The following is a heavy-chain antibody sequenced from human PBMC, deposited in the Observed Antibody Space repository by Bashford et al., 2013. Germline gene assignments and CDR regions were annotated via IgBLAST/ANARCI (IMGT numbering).Heavy chain of an antibody. D-gene: IGHD3-10*01. V-gene: IGHV5-51*01. J-gene: IGHJ3*02. Sequence: WVRQMPGKGLEWMGIIYPGDSDTRYSPPSQGQVTISADKSISTAYLQWSRLKASDTAMYYCARDPRGRVLLYIWGRRDEWSPSPQ. CDR2: IYPGDSDT. CDR3: ARDPRGRVLLYI.